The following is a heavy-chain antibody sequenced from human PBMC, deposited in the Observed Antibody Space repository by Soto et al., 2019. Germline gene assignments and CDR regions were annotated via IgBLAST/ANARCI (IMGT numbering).Heavy chain of an antibody. J-gene: IGHJ4*02. V-gene: IGHV3-21*01. CDR2: ISSSSSYI. CDR3: AREDDYYDSSGYDY. D-gene: IGHD3-22*01. CDR1: GFTFSSYS. Sequence: GGSLRLSCAASGFTFSSYSMNWVRQAPGKGLEWVSSISSSSSYIYYADSVKGRFTISRDNAKNSLYLQMNSLRAEDTAVYYCAREDDYYDSSGYDYWGQGTLVTVSS.